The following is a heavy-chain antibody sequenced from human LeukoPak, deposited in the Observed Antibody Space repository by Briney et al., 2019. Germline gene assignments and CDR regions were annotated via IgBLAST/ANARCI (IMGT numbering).Heavy chain of an antibody. D-gene: IGHD3-22*01. J-gene: IGHJ4*02. V-gene: IGHV3-48*03. CDR2: ISSSGSTI. CDR1: GFTFSSYE. CDR3: GRGGYYDSSGYPYYFDY. Sequence: GGSLRLSCAASGFTFSSYEMNWVRQAPGKGLEWVSCISSSGSTIYYADSVKGRFTISRDNAKNSLYLQMNSLRAEDTAVYYCGRGGYYDSSGYPYYFDYWGQGTLVTVSS.